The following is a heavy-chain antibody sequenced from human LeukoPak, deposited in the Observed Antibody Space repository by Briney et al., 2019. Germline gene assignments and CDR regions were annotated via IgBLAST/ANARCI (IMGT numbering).Heavy chain of an antibody. V-gene: IGHV3-30*02. J-gene: IGHJ4*02. CDR1: GFTFSSYS. CDR3: AKVLLWFGEFSHFDY. Sequence: GGSLRLSCAASGFTFSSYSMNWVRQAPGKGLEWVAFIRYDGSDKYYADSVKGRFTISRDNSKNTLYLQMNSLRAEDTAVYYCAKVLLWFGEFSHFDYWGQGTLVTVSS. CDR2: IRYDGSDK. D-gene: IGHD3-10*01.